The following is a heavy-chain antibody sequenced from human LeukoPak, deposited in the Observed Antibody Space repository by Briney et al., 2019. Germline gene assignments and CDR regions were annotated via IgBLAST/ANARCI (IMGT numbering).Heavy chain of an antibody. D-gene: IGHD3-10*01. CDR2: IYYSGST. Sequence: PSETLSLTCTVSGGSISSYYWSWIRQPPGKGLDWIGYIYYSGSTNYNPSLKSRVTISVDTSKNQFSLKLSSVTAADTAVYYCASLRFYASGSYYRKYYFDYWGQGTPVTVSS. CDR3: ASLRFYASGSYYRKYYFDY. J-gene: IGHJ4*02. V-gene: IGHV4-59*01. CDR1: GGSISSYY.